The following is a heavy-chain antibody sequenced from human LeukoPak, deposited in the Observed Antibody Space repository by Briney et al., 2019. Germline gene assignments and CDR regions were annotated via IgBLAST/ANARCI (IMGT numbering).Heavy chain of an antibody. Sequence: GGSLRLSCAASGFTFSRYSMNWVRQAPGKGLEWVSCISSSTAHIYYADSVKGRVTVSRDNAKNSLYLQLNSLRAEDTAVYYCARDQGGKAGLDYWGQGTLVTVSS. CDR1: GFTFSRYS. CDR2: ISSSTAHI. D-gene: IGHD3-16*01. V-gene: IGHV3-21*01. CDR3: ARDQGGKAGLDY. J-gene: IGHJ4*02.